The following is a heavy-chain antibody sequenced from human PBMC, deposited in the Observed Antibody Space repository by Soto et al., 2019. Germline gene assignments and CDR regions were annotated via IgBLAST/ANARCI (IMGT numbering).Heavy chain of an antibody. CDR2: IGFAGDT. D-gene: IGHD5-18*01. Sequence: GGSLRLSCAVSGFTVSSHDIHWVRQATGKGLEWVSGIGFAGDTYSAGSVKGRFTTSRDNAKGSVYLQMNSLRAEDTAVYYCARDSSGLRTDAFDIWGQGTMVTVSS. V-gene: IGHV3-13*01. J-gene: IGHJ3*02. CDR1: GFTVSSHD. CDR3: ARDSSGLRTDAFDI.